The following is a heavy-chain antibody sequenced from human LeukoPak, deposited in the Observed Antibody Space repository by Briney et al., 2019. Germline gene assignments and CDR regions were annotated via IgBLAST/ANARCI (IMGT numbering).Heavy chain of an antibody. CDR2: ISRSGSTI. CDR1: GFTFSNSY. Sequence: GGSLRLSXAASGFTFSNSYMTWIRQAPGKGMEWVSHISRSGSTIYYADSVKGRFTISRDNAKNSLYLEMNSLRAEDTAVYYCAREGIAVAGTGFFDYWGQGTLVTVSS. J-gene: IGHJ4*02. V-gene: IGHV3-11*04. CDR3: AREGIAVAGTGFFDY. D-gene: IGHD6-19*01.